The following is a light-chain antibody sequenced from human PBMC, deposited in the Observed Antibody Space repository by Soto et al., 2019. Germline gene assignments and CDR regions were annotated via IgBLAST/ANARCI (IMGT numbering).Light chain of an antibody. CDR1: QSVSSSY. Sequence: EIVLTQSPGTLSLSPGERATLSCRASQSVSSSYLAWYQQKPGQAPRLLIYGASSRATGIPDRFSGSGSGTDFTLTISRLEPEDFAVYDCQHYGSSPRTCGQGTKLEIK. V-gene: IGKV3-20*01. CDR2: GAS. J-gene: IGKJ2*01. CDR3: QHYGSSPRT.